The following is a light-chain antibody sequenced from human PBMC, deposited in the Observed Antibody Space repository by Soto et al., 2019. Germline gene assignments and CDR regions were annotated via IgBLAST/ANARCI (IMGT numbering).Light chain of an antibody. CDR2: SAS. CDR3: QQSFSTPT. J-gene: IGKJ5*01. V-gene: IGKV1-39*01. Sequence: DIQMTQSPSSLSASVGDRVTITCRASQRINIYLNWYRQKPGKAPDLLIYSASNLQSGVPSRFSGSGSGTDFTLTISGLQSEDFATYDCQQSFSTPTFGQGTRLEIK. CDR1: QRINIY.